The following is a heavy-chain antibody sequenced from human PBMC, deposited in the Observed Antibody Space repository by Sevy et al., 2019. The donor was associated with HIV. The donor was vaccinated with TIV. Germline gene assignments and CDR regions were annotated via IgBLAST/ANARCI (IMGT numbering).Heavy chain of an antibody. CDR1: GFTVSSNY. Sequence: GGSLRLSCTASGFTVSSNYLTWVRQAPGKGLEWVAVIYSGGITYYAKSLKGRFTISKDNSKNTMYLKMTSLGAEDTAVYYCATLGPTAAAIWHFYYYGMDVWGQGTTVTVSS. CDR2: IYSGGIT. J-gene: IGHJ6*02. V-gene: IGHV3-53*01. D-gene: IGHD6-25*01. CDR3: ATLGPTAAAIWHFYYYGMDV.